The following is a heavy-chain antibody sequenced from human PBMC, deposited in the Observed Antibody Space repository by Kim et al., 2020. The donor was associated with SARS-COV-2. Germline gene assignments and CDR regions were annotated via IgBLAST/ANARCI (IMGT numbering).Heavy chain of an antibody. CDR3: ILYNYGDFRPPY. Sequence: GGSLRLSCAASGFTLSGSAIHWVRQASGKGLEWVGRIGSTTDNYDTAYTASVKGRFTISRDDSKNTTYLQMNSLKTEDTALYYCILYNYGDFRPPYWRQGTLVTVSS. V-gene: IGHV3-73*01. CDR2: IGSTTDNYDT. D-gene: IGHD4-17*01. CDR1: GFTLSGSA. J-gene: IGHJ4*02.